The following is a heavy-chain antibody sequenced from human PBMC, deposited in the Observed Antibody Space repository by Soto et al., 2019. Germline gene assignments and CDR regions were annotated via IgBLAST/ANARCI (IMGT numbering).Heavy chain of an antibody. V-gene: IGHV4-39*02. CDR1: GGSISSSTYH. CDR3: ARERESASEH. Sequence: QLQLQESGPGLVKPSETLSLTCTVSGGSISSSTYHWAWIRQPPGKGLEWIARIYYTGTTYYSPFFRSRVTISVDTSKNHCSLKLSSVTAADTAVYYCARERESASEHWGQGTLVTVSS. CDR2: IYYTGTT. J-gene: IGHJ4*02.